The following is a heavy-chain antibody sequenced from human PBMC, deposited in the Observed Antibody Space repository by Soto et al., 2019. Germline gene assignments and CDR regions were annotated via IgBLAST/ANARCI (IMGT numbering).Heavy chain of an antibody. J-gene: IGHJ4*02. Sequence: GASVKVSCKASGGTFSSYTISWVRQAPGQGLEWMERIIPILGIANYAQKFQGRVTITADKSTSTAYMELSSLRSEDTAVYYCARDLFSSVPPDYWGQGTLVTVSS. D-gene: IGHD6-19*01. CDR2: IIPILGIA. V-gene: IGHV1-69*04. CDR1: GGTFSSYT. CDR3: ARDLFSSVPPDY.